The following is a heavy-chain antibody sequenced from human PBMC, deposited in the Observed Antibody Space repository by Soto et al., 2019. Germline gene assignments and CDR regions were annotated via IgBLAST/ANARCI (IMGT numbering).Heavy chain of an antibody. D-gene: IGHD3-3*01. CDR3: ARVRRKPIFGVFIIPYYFDY. V-gene: IGHV4-30-4*01. CDR1: GGSISSRDYY. J-gene: IGHJ4*02. CDR2: VYYSGST. Sequence: LSLTCTVSGGSISSRDYYWSWIRQPPGKGLEWIGYVYYSGSTYYNPSLKSRVTISVDTSKNQFSLKLSSVTAADTAVYYCARVRRKPIFGVFIIPYYFDYWGQGTMVTVYS.